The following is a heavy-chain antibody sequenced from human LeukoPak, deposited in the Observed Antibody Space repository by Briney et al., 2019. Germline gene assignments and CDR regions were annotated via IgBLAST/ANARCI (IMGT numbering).Heavy chain of an antibody. CDR3: ARDAGGGYFDY. V-gene: IGHV3-48*02. CDR2: ISGSSSTI. D-gene: IGHD4-23*01. J-gene: IGHJ4*02. CDR1: GFTFGTYG. Sequence: GGSLRLSCAASGFTFGTYGMNWVRQAPGKGLEWVSYISGSSSTIYYADSVKGRFTISRDNAKNSLYLQMNGLRDEDTAVYYCARDAGGGYFDYWGQGTLVTVSS.